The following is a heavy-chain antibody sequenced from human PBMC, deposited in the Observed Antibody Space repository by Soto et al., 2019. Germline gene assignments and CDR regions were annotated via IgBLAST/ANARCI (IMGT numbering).Heavy chain of an antibody. CDR3: ARDPFFGAFDI. V-gene: IGHV3-7*03. CDR1: GFIFSSHW. Sequence: GGSRRLSCAASGFIFSSHWMTWLRQAPGKGLEWVASINPDGSNTYYVDSVKGRLTIFRDNSKNSLYVQLNGLRAEDSAMYYCARDPFFGAFDIWGQGTMVTVSS. J-gene: IGHJ3*02. CDR2: INPDGSNT. D-gene: IGHD3-16*01.